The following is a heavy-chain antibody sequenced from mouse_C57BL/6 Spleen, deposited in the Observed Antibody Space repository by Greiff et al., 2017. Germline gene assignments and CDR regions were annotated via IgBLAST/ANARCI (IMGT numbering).Heavy chain of an antibody. Sequence: QVQLKQPGAELVKPGASVKVSCKASGYTFTSYWMHWVKQRPGQGLEWIGRIHPSDSDTNYNQKFKGKATLTVDKSSSTAYMQLSSLTSEDSAVYYCAMITTVVAKGYYAMDYWGQGTSVTVSS. D-gene: IGHD1-1*01. CDR3: AMITTVVAKGYYAMDY. CDR2: IHPSDSDT. J-gene: IGHJ4*01. V-gene: IGHV1-74*01. CDR1: GYTFTSYW.